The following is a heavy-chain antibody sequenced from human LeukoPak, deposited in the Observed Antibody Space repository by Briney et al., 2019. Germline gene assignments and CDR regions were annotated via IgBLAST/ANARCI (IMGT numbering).Heavy chain of an antibody. Sequence: GGSLRLSCAASGITLSGYTMTWVRRAPGQGLEWVSSISTTSNSIYYADSVKGRFTISRDNAKNSLYLQVNSLRVEDTAVYYCAREGKYCTGVLCYDEHWGQGTLVTVSS. CDR2: ISTTSNSI. J-gene: IGHJ1*01. V-gene: IGHV3-21*01. D-gene: IGHD2-8*02. CDR3: AREGKYCTGVLCYDEH. CDR1: GITLSGYT.